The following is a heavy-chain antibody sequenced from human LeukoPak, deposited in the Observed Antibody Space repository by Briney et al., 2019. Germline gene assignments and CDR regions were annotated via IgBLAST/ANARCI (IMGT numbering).Heavy chain of an antibody. CDR1: GGSISSYY. CDR2: IYYSGST. D-gene: IGHD3-16*02. V-gene: IGHV4-59*01. J-gene: IGHJ4*02. Sequence: SETLSLTCTVSGGSISSYYWSWIRQPPGKGLEWIGYIYYSGSTNYNPSLKIRVTISVDTSKNQFSLKLSSVTAADTAVYYCARGRDDYVWGSYRYTTFDYWGQGTLVTVSS. CDR3: ARGRDDYVWGSYRYTTFDY.